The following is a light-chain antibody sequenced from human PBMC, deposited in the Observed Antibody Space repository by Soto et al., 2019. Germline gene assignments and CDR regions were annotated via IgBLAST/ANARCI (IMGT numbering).Light chain of an antibody. CDR1: SSDVGGSNY. Sequence: QSALTQPASVSGSPGQSIAISCTGTSSDVGGSNYVSWYQQHPDKAPKLMIYDVNNRPSGVSDRFSGSKSGNTASLTISGLHDEDEADYYCSSYTTSTTYVFGTGTKLTVL. V-gene: IGLV2-14*03. J-gene: IGLJ1*01. CDR2: DVN. CDR3: SSYTTSTTYV.